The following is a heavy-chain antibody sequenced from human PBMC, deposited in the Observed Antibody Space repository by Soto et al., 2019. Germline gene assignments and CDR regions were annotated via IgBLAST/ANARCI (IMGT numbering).Heavy chain of an antibody. D-gene: IGHD4-4*01. CDR2: IYYSGST. J-gene: IGHJ6*02. V-gene: IGHV4-39*01. CDR3: ARRPSVKESYYYYYGMDV. Sequence: SETLSLTCTVSGGSISSSSYYWGWIRQPPGKGLEWIGSIYYSGSTYYNPSLKSRVTISVDTSKNQFSLKLSSVTAADTAVYYCARRPSVKESYYYYYGMDVWGQGTTVTVSS. CDR1: GGSISSSSYY.